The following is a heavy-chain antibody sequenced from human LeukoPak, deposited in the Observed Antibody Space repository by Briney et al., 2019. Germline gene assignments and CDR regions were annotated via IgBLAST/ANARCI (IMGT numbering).Heavy chain of an antibody. D-gene: IGHD3-22*01. J-gene: IGHJ3*02. V-gene: IGHV3-74*01. Sequence: PGGSLRLSCAASGFTFSSYWMHWVRQAPGKGLVWVSRINSDGSSTSYADSVKGRFTIPRDNAKNTLYLQMNSLRAEDTAVYYCARGGSGYYYAGHAFDIWGQGTMVTVSS. CDR3: ARGGSGYYYAGHAFDI. CDR1: GFTFSSYW. CDR2: INSDGSST.